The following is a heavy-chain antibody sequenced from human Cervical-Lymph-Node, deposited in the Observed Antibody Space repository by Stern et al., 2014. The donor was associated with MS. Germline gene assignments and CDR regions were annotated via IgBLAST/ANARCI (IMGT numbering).Heavy chain of an antibody. D-gene: IGHD1-1*01. J-gene: IGHJ4*02. CDR1: GFTVSRDY. CDR3: ARDTSSPERSDW. V-gene: IGHV3-53*01. Sequence: QLVQSGGGVIQPGGSLRLSFTASGFTVSRDYLTWVRPAPGKGLEWVSLITNVGSTFYTDSVKGRFTISRDDSKNTVYLHMTSLRAEDTAMYYCARDTSSPERSDWWGQGTLVTVSS. CDR2: ITNVGST.